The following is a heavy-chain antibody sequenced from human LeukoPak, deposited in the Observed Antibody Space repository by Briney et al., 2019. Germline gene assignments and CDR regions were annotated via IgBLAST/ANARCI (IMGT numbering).Heavy chain of an antibody. J-gene: IGHJ4*02. CDR2: IIPIFGTP. CDR1: GDTFIMFS. CDR3: AREAGDSSGYPLDY. D-gene: IGHD3-22*01. Sequence: SVKVSCKASGDTFIMFSISWLRQAPGQGPEWMGGIIPIFGTPNYAQKFQGRVTITADESTSTAYMELSSLRSEDTAVYYCAREAGDSSGYPLDYWGQGTLVTVSS. V-gene: IGHV1-69*13.